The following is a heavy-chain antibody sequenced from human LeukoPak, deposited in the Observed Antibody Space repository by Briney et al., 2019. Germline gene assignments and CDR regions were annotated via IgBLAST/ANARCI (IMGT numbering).Heavy chain of an antibody. V-gene: IGHV3-53*01. D-gene: IGHD4/OR15-4a*01. Sequence: GGSLRLSCTVSGFTVSSNSMSWVRQAPGKGLEWVSFIYSDNTHYTDSVKGRFTISRDNSKNTLYLQMNSLRAEDTAVYYCARRAGAYSHPYDYWGQGTLVTVSS. J-gene: IGHJ4*02. CDR2: IYSDNT. CDR3: ARRAGAYSHPYDY. CDR1: GFTVSSNS.